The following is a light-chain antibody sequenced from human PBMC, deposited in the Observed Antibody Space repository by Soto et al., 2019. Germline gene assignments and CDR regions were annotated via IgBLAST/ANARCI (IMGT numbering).Light chain of an antibody. CDR3: QQDNKWPRT. Sequence: EIVMTQSPATLSVYPGERVTLPCRASQSVSSNLVWYHQKPGQAPRLLIYDASTRATGIPARYSGSGSGTEFNFTISSLQSEDFAVYFCQQDNKWPRTFGQGTKVDIK. CDR1: QSVSSN. J-gene: IGKJ1*01. CDR2: DAS. V-gene: IGKV3-15*01.